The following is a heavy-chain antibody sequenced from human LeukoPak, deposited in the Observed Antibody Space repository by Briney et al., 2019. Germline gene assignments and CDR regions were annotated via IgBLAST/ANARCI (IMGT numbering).Heavy chain of an antibody. D-gene: IGHD2-15*01. CDR2: IDPNSGGP. CDR1: GYTFSDYY. CDR3: ARPYCSDGSGSIGWFAP. Sequence: ASVKVSCKASGYTFSDYYIHWVRQAPGQGLEWMGWIDPNSGGPNYAQKFQGRVTMTRDTSISTVYMELTRLRSDDTAVYYCARPYCSDGSGSIGWFAPWGQGTLVTVSS. J-gene: IGHJ5*02. V-gene: IGHV1-2*02.